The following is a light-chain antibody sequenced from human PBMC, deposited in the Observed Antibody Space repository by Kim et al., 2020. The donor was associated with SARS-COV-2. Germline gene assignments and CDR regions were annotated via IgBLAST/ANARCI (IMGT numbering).Light chain of an antibody. J-gene: IGKJ4*01. Sequence: SPGEIATLSCRASQSVSNNLAWYQQIPGQAPRLLIYGASTRATGIPARFSGSGSGTEFTLTISSLQSEDFAVYYCQQYNNWPPLTFGGGTKVDIK. V-gene: IGKV3-15*01. CDR2: GAS. CDR3: QQYNNWPPLT. CDR1: QSVSNN.